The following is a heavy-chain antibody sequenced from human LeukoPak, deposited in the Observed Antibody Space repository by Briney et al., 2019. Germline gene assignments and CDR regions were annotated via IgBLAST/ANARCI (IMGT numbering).Heavy chain of an antibody. CDR2: IDPSGYTI. J-gene: IGHJ4*02. CDR3: ASGIRERGFDY. V-gene: IGHV3-21*01. CDR1: GFTFSTYA. D-gene: IGHD1-1*01. Sequence: GGSLRLSCAASGFTFSTYAMNWVRQAPGRGLQWVSSIDPSGYTIFYADSVKGRFTISRDNAKNSLYLQMNSLRAEDTALYFCASGIRERGFDYWGQGTLVTVSS.